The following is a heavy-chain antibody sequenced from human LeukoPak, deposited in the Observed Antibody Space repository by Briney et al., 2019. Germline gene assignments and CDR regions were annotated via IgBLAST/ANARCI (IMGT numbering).Heavy chain of an antibody. D-gene: IGHD4-17*01. CDR3: GRHDYGDSSAAFDI. V-gene: IGHV4-4*02. CDR1: GDSISNNYL. J-gene: IGHJ3*02. Sequence: SETLSLTCAVSGDSISNNYLWRWVRQFPGKGLEYIGEIYRTGRTNYNPSLKSRVTISIDKSENQFSLNLRSVTAADTAVYYCGRHDYGDSSAAFDIWGQGTMVTVSS. CDR2: IYRTGRT.